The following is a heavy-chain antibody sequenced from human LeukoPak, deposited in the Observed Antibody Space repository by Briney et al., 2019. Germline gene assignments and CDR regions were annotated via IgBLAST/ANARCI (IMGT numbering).Heavy chain of an antibody. CDR1: GFTFTISA. V-gene: IGHV1-58*02. Sequence: SVKVSCKASGFTFTISAMQWVRQARGQRLEWIGWIVVGSGNTNYAQKYQERVTITRDMSTSTAYMELSSLRSEDTAVYYCAASTSWYRELGWGQGTLVTVSS. D-gene: IGHD6-13*01. CDR3: AASTSWYRELG. CDR2: IVVGSGNT. J-gene: IGHJ4*02.